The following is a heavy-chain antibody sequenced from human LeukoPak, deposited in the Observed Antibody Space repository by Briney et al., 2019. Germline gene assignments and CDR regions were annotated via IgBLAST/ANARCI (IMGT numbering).Heavy chain of an antibody. D-gene: IGHD2-8*02. J-gene: IGHJ4*02. V-gene: IGHV1-18*04. CDR3: ARESGHCSGDNCFYFFDL. Sequence: ASVKVPCEASGYTLTYNNISWVRQAPGQELEWMGWINTKSGDTNYARTLQGRVTMTTDTSGNTAYMELRSLRSDDTAVYYCARESGHCSGDNCFYFFDLWGQGFLVSVSS. CDR2: INTKSGDT. CDR1: GYTLTYNN.